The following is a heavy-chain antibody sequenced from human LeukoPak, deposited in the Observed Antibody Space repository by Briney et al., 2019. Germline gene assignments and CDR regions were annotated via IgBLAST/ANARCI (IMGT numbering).Heavy chain of an antibody. V-gene: IGHV3-20*01. D-gene: IGHD3-9*01. Sequence: GGSLRLSCAASGFTFDDYGMSWVRQAPGKGLEWVSGINWNGGSTGYADSVKGRFTISRDNAKNSLYLQMNSLRAEDTALYHCARARDYDILTGAYYFDYWGQGTLVTVSS. CDR2: INWNGGST. J-gene: IGHJ4*02. CDR3: ARARDYDILTGAYYFDY. CDR1: GFTFDDYG.